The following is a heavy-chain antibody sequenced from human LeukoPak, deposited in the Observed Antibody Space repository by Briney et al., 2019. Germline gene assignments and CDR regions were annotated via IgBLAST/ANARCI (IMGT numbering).Heavy chain of an antibody. CDR3: ARNRGDPSYFDY. CDR2: ISSGGSSI. CDR1: GFTFSTYE. V-gene: IGHV3-48*03. J-gene: IGHJ4*02. Sequence: GGSLRLSCAVSGFTFSTYEMNWVRQAPGKGLEWVSYISSGGSSIHYADSVKGRFTISRNNPKNLLYLQMNSLRAEDTAVYYCARNRGDPSYFDYWGQGTLVTVSS. D-gene: IGHD4-17*01.